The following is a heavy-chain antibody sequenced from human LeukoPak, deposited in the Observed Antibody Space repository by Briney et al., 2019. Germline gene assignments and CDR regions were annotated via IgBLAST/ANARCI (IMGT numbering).Heavy chain of an antibody. CDR3: ARDLSGYYDY. V-gene: IGHV3-30*04. Sequence: GGSLRLSCAASGFTFSSYAMHWVRQAPGKGLEWVAVISYDGSNKYYADSVKGRFTISRDNSKNTLYLQMNSLRAVDTAVYYCARDLSGYYDYWGQGTLVTVSS. J-gene: IGHJ4*02. CDR2: ISYDGSNK. D-gene: IGHD3-22*01. CDR1: GFTFSSYA.